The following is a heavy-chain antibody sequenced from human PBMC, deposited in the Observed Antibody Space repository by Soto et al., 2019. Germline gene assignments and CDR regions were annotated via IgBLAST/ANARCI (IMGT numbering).Heavy chain of an antibody. V-gene: IGHV3-48*02. CDR2: ISNSSSTI. Sequence: EVQLVESGGGLVQPGGSLRLSCAAPGFTFSSYSMNWVRQAPGKRLEWVSYISNSSSTIYYADSVKGRFTISRDNAKNSLYLQMNSLRDEDTAVYYCARDSPGRYCSSTSCPRMDVWGQGTTVTVSS. D-gene: IGHD2-2*01. CDR1: GFTFSSYS. CDR3: ARDSPGRYCSSTSCPRMDV. J-gene: IGHJ6*02.